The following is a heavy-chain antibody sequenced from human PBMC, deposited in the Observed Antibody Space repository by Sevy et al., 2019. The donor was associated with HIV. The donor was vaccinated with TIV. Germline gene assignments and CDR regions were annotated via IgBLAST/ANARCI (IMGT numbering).Heavy chain of an antibody. J-gene: IGHJ4*02. V-gene: IGHV1-2*02. D-gene: IGHD3-16*02. Sequence: ASVKVSCKASGYTFTGYYMHWVRQAPGQGLEWMGWINPNSGGTNYAQKFQGRVTMTRDTSISTAYMELSRLRSDDTAVYYCGRDRGGTYYDYVWGSYRFDYWGQGTLVTVSS. CDR3: GRDRGGTYYDYVWGSYRFDY. CDR1: GYTFTGYY. CDR2: INPNSGGT.